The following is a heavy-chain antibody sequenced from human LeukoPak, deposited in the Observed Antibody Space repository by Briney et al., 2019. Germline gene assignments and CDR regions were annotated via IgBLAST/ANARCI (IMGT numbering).Heavy chain of an antibody. Sequence: GGSLRLSCAASGFTFSGYSMIWVRQAPGCGLEWLSYIGSSSSTISYADSVKGRFTISRDNAQNSLFLLMNSLRDEDTAVYYCARETGYAFDIWGQGTMVTVSS. CDR3: ARETGYAFDI. D-gene: IGHD2-15*01. CDR2: IGSSSSTI. J-gene: IGHJ3*02. V-gene: IGHV3-48*02. CDR1: GFTFSGYS.